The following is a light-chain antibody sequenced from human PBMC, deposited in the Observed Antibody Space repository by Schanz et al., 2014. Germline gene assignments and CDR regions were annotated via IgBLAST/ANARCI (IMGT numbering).Light chain of an antibody. V-gene: IGLV1-40*01. CDR3: STWDDILNGQGV. Sequence: QSVLTQPPSVSGAPGQRVTISCTGSSSNIGAGYVVHWYQQLPGTAPKLLIYGNSNRPSGVPDRFSGSKSGTSVSLAISGLQSEDEADYYCSTWDDILNGQGVFGGGTKLTVL. J-gene: IGLJ3*02. CDR2: GNS. CDR1: SSNIGAGYV.